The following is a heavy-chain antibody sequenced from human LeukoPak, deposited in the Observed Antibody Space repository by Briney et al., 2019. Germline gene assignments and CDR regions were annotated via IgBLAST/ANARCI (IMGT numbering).Heavy chain of an antibody. CDR1: GFTFSSYG. CDR3: ARDPMYSGSYYYFDY. D-gene: IGHD1-26*01. V-gene: IGHV3-33*01. J-gene: IGHJ4*02. Sequence: GGSLRLSCAASGFTFSSYGMHWVRQAPGKGLEWVAVIWYDGSNKYYADSVKGRFTISRDNSKNTLYLQMNSLRAEDTAVYYCARDPMYSGSYYYFDYWGQGTLVTVSS. CDR2: IWYDGSNK.